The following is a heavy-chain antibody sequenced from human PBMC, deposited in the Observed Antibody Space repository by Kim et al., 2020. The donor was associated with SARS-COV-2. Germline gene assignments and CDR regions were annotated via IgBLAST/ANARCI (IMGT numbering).Heavy chain of an antibody. J-gene: IGHJ4*02. V-gene: IGHV4-39*01. CDR3: ARIVDNTTLIDY. CDR1: GGSISSSSYY. CDR2: IYYSGIT. D-gene: IGHD3-22*01. Sequence: SETLSLTCTVSGGSISSSSYYWGWIRPPPGKGLEWIGSIYYSGITYYNPSLKSRVTISVDTSKNQFSLMLSSVTAADTAVYYCARIVDNTTLIDYWGQGTLVTVSS.